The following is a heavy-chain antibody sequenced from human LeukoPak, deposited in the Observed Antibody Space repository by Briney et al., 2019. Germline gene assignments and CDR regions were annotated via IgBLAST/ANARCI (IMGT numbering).Heavy chain of an antibody. D-gene: IGHD5-18*01. V-gene: IGHV1-18*01. CDR1: GYTFTSYG. Sequence: ASVKVSCKASGYTFTSYGISWGRQAPGQGLEWMGWISAYNGNTNYAQKLQGRVTMATDTSTSTAYMELRTLRSDDTAVYYCARDGGWIMDTAMVDDYWGQGTLVTVSS. CDR2: ISAYNGNT. CDR3: ARDGGWIMDTAMVDDY. J-gene: IGHJ4*02.